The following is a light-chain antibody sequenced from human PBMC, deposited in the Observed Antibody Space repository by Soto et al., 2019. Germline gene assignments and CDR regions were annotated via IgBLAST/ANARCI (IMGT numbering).Light chain of an antibody. CDR1: QSVSSY. CDR2: DAS. J-gene: IGKJ3*01. CDR3: QQRSNWPPT. Sequence: EIVLTQSPATLSLSPGERATLSCRASQSVSSYLAWYQQKPGQAPRLLIYDASNRATGIPARFSGSGSGTGFTLTISSLEPEDFPVYYCQQRSNWPPTFGPGTKVDIK. V-gene: IGKV3-11*01.